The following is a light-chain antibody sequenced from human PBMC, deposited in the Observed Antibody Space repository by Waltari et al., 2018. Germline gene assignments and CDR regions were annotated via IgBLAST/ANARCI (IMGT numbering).Light chain of an antibody. Sequence: QSALTQPASVSGSPGQSITISCTGTSSDVGGYNYVSWYQQHPGKAPTLMIYDVSKRPSGVSNRFSGSKSGNTASLTISGLQAEDEADYYCSSYTSSGTLRVFGGGTKLTVL. J-gene: IGLJ2*01. CDR3: SSYTSSGTLRV. CDR2: DVS. CDR1: SSDVGGYNY. V-gene: IGLV2-14*03.